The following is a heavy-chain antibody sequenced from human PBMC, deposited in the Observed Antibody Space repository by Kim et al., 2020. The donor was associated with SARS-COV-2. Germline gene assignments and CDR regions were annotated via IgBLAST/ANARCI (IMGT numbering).Heavy chain of an antibody. CDR3: ATSPALIAAAGTQLFHNWFDP. CDR2: IDPEDGET. Sequence: ASVKVSCKVSGYTLTELSMHWVRQAPGKGLEWMGGIDPEDGETIYAQKFQGRVTMTEDTSTDTAYMELSSLRSEDTAVYYCATSPALIAAAGTQLFHNWFDPWGQGTLVTVSS. D-gene: IGHD6-13*01. J-gene: IGHJ5*02. CDR1: GYTLTELS. V-gene: IGHV1-24*01.